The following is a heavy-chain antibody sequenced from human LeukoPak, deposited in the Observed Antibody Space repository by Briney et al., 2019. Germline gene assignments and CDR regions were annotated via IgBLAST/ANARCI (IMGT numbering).Heavy chain of an antibody. CDR3: ARFAVPVAGLDY. J-gene: IGHJ4*02. CDR1: GGSFSGYY. Sequence: PSETLSLTCAVYGGSFSGYYWSWIRQPPGKGLEWIGEINHSGSTNYNPSLKSRVTISVDTSKNQFSLKLSSVTAADTAVYYCARFAVPVAGLDYWGQGTLVTVSS. V-gene: IGHV4-34*01. D-gene: IGHD6-13*01. CDR2: INHSGST.